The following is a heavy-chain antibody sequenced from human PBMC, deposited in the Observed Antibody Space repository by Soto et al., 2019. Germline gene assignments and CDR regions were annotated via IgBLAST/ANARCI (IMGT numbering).Heavy chain of an antibody. CDR3: ARWGTTVGFDL. CDR1: GFRFKSFV. V-gene: IGHV3-30*03. Sequence: QLQLVESGGGVVQPGPSLRLSCAASGFRFKSFVMHWVLQAPGKGLEWVAFTSYDGSNKDYGDSVKGRFTVSRDNSPNTLLLQRDFLRQEDTALYYCARWGTTVGFDLWGQGTLVSVSS. CDR2: TSYDGSNK. D-gene: IGHD4-17*01. J-gene: IGHJ4*02.